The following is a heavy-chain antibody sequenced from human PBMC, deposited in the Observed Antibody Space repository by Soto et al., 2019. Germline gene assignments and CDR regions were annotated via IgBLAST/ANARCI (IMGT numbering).Heavy chain of an antibody. D-gene: IGHD6-13*01. CDR3: ARIASAGRGWDV. CDR1: GFTFSSYW. CDR2: IKQDGSEK. J-gene: IGHJ6*02. V-gene: IGHV3-7*01. Sequence: EVQLVESGGGLVQPGGSLRLSCAASGFTFSSYWMSWVRQAPVKGLEWVGNIKQDGSEKNYVDFVKGRFTISRDNAKNSLYLQMTSLRAEDTAVYYCARIASAGRGWDVWGQGTTVVVSS.